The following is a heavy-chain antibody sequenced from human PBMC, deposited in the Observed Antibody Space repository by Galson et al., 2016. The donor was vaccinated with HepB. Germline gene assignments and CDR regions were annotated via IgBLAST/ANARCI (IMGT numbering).Heavy chain of an antibody. D-gene: IGHD5-18*01. CDR3: ARDVRSRYAEYSHFDY. Sequence: SLRLSCAASGFTFSNHAMSWVRQAPGKGLEWVSYISSGGSYANYADSVKGRFTISRDNAKKSLYLQMNSLRAEDTAVYYCARDVRSRYAEYSHFDYWGQGTLVTVSS. J-gene: IGHJ4*02. V-gene: IGHV3-11*05. CDR1: GFTFSNHA. CDR2: ISSGGSYA.